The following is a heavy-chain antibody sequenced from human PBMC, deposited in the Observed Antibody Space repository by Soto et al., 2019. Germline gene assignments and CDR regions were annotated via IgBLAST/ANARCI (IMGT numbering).Heavy chain of an antibody. CDR2: IYYSGST. Sequence: PSETLSLTCTVSGGSISSYYWSWIRQPPGKGLEWIGYIYYSGSTNYNPSLKSRVTISVDTSKNQFSLKLSSVTAADTAVYYCARLNPTKYSGRYPSRYYFDYWGQGTLVTVSS. J-gene: IGHJ4*02. CDR1: GGSISSYY. D-gene: IGHD1-26*01. CDR3: ARLNPTKYSGRYPSRYYFDY. V-gene: IGHV4-59*01.